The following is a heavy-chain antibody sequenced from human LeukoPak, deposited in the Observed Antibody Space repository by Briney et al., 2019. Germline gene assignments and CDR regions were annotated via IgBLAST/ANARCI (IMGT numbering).Heavy chain of an antibody. J-gene: IGHJ4*02. CDR2: IWYDGSNK. CDR3: ARDHLYFGSYFDY. Sequence: GGSLRLSCAASGFTFSSYGMPWVRQAPGKGLEWVAVIWYDGSNKYYADSVKGRFTISRDNSKNTLYLQMNSLRAEDTAVYYCARDHLYFGSYFDYWGQGTLVTVSS. D-gene: IGHD3-3*01. CDR1: GFTFSSYG. V-gene: IGHV3-33*01.